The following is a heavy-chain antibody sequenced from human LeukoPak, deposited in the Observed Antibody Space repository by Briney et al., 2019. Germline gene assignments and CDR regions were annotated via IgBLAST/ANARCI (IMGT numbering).Heavy chain of an antibody. CDR3: AKTVNFYDSRRLDY. CDR1: GVTFSNYG. Sequence: PGGSLRLSCAASGVTFSNYGMHWVRQAPGKGLEWVAFISYDGNDEYYADSVKGRFTISRDNSKNTLYLQTNSPRPEDTDVYSCAKTVNFYDSRRLDYWGQGALVTVSS. D-gene: IGHD3-22*01. V-gene: IGHV3-30*18. J-gene: IGHJ4*02. CDR2: ISYDGNDE.